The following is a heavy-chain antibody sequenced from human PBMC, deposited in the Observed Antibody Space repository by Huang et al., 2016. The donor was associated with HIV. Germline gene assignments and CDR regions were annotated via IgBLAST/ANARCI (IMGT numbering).Heavy chain of an antibody. V-gene: IGHV4-34*01. J-gene: IGHJ4*02. CDR2: INHSGST. Sequence: QVQLQQWGAGLLKPSETLSLTCAVYGGSFSNYYWSWIRQPPGKGLGWMGEINHSGSTNYNPSLKSGVTISVDTFKNQFSLKLTSVSAADTAVYYCARGGYRYSYGYFSSTWPIDYWGQGTLVTVSS. CDR1: GGSFSNYY. D-gene: IGHD5-18*01. CDR3: ARGGYRYSYGYFSSTWPIDY.